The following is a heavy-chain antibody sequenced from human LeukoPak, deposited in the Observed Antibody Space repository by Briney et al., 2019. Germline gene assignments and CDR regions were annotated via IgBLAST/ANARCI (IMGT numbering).Heavy chain of an antibody. J-gene: IGHJ4*02. CDR3: ARYSSSGLEY. D-gene: IGHD6-19*01. V-gene: IGHV4-59*01. CDR2: IHYSGRT. CDR1: GGSMSIYY. Sequence: PSETLSLTCSVAGGSMSIYYWSWIRQPPGKGLEWIGCIHYSGRTSYNPSLKSRLTISVDMSKDQFSLRLSSVTAADTAVYYCARYSSSGLEYWGQGTLVTVSS.